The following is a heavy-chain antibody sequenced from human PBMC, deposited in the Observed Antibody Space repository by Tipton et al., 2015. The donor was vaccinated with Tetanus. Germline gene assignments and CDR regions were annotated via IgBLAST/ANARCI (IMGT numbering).Heavy chain of an antibody. CDR2: INPNSGGT. Sequence: QVQLVQSGAEVKKPGASVKVSCKASGYTFTGYYMHWVRQAPGQGLEWMGWINPNSGGTNYAQKFQGRVTMTRDTSISTAYMEVGGLGSDETAIYSGARAAGGGRRINGPAGIDYWGQGTLVTVSS. V-gene: IGHV1-2*02. CDR3: ARAAGGGRRINGPAGIDY. J-gene: IGHJ4*02. CDR1: GYTFTGYY. D-gene: IGHD1-20*01.